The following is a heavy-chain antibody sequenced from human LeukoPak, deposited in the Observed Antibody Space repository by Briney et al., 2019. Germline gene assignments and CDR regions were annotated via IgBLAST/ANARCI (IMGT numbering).Heavy chain of an antibody. Sequence: SETLSLTCTVSGGSISSSSYYWGWIRQPPGKGLEWIGSIYYSGSTYYNPSLKSRVTISVDTSKNQFSLKLSSVTAADTAVYYCAXGXKSWYEYFDYWGQGTLVTVSS. D-gene: IGHD6-13*01. V-gene: IGHV4-39*07. J-gene: IGHJ4*02. CDR2: IYYSGST. CDR3: AXGXKSWYEYFDY. CDR1: GGSISSSSYY.